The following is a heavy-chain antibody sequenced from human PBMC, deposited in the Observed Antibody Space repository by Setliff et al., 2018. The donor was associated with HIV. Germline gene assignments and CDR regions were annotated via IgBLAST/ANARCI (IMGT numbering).Heavy chain of an antibody. V-gene: IGHV3-53*01. D-gene: IGHD3-22*01. CDR2: IYSGGST. CDR1: GFTVSSNY. CDR3: ARDINHYDSSGHYYYGMDV. Sequence: SCAASGFTVSSNYMSWVRQAPGKGLEWVSVIYSGGSTYYADSVKGRFTISRDNSKNTLYLQMNSLRAEDTAVYYCARDINHYDSSGHYYYGMDVWGQGTTVTVSS. J-gene: IGHJ6*02.